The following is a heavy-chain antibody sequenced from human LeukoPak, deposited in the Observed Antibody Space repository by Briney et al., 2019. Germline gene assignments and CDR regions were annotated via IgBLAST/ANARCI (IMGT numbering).Heavy chain of an antibody. Sequence: GGSLRLSCAASGFTFSSYAMSWVSQAPGKGLEWVSAISGSGGSTYYADSVKGRFTISRDNSKNTLYLQMNSLRAEDTAVYYCAAKGSTIFGVVRPMGMDVWGQGITVTVSS. V-gene: IGHV3-23*01. CDR1: GFTFSSYA. CDR3: AAKGSTIFGVVRPMGMDV. CDR2: ISGSGGST. D-gene: IGHD3-3*01. J-gene: IGHJ6*02.